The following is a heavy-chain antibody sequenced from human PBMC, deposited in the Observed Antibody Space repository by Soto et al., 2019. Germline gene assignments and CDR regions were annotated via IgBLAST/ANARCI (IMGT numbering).Heavy chain of an antibody. J-gene: IGHJ6*02. CDR1: GGTFSSYA. V-gene: IGHV1-69*01. CDR2: IIPIFGTA. D-gene: IGHD4-17*01. CDR3: ARDYVRIPHDDGYGYYYYGMDV. Sequence: QVQLVQSGAEVKKPGSSVKVSCKASGGTFSSYAISWVRQAPGQGLEWMGGIIPIFGTANYAQKFQGRVTITADESTSTADMELRSLRSEDKAVYYCARDYVRIPHDDGYGYYYYGMDVWGQGTKVTVSS.